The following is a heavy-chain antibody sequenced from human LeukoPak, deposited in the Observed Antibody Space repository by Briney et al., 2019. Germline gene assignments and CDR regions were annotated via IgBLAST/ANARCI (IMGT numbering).Heavy chain of an antibody. CDR2: IIPILGIA. CDR3: ARVEGYSGYESGY. CDR1: GGTLSSYA. V-gene: IGHV1-69*04. Sequence: ASVKVSCKASGGTLSSYAISWARQAPGQGLEWMGRIIPILGIANYAQKFQGRVTITADKSTSTAYMELSSLRSEDTAVYYCARVEGYSGYESGYWGQGTLVTVSS. J-gene: IGHJ4*02. D-gene: IGHD5-12*01.